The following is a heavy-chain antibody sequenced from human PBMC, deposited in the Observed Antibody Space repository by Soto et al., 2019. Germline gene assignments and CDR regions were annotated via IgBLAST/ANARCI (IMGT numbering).Heavy chain of an antibody. CDR3: ATLWGQD. CDR2: IYHSGST. D-gene: IGHD3-10*01. CDR1: GGSISSSSYY. V-gene: IGHV4-39*01. J-gene: IGHJ4*02. Sequence: QLQLQESGPGLVKPSETLYLTCTVSGGSISSSSYYWGWIRQPPGKGLEWIGRIYHSGSTYYNPSLTSRVTISVDTSENQFSLKLSSVTVADTAVYYCATLWGQDWGQGTLVTVSS.